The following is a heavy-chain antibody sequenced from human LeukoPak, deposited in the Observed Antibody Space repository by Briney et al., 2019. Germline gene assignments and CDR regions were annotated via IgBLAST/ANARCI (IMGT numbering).Heavy chain of an antibody. CDR1: GYTFTGYY. V-gene: IGHV1-2*02. CDR2: INPNSGGT. D-gene: IGHD6-19*01. Sequence: ASVKVSCKASGYTFTGYYMHWVRQAPGQGLEWMGWINPNSGGTNYAQKFQGRVTMTRDTSISTAYMELSRLRSDDMAVYYCATGYSSGWWYFDYWGQGTLVTVSS. CDR3: ATGYSSGWWYFDY. J-gene: IGHJ4*02.